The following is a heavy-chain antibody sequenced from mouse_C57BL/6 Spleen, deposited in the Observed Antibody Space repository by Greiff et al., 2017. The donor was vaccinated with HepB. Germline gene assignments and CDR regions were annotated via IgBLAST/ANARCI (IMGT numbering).Heavy chain of an antibody. Sequence: QVQLQQPGAELVRPGSSVKLSCKASGYTFTSYWMHWVKQRPIQGLEWIGNIDPSDSETHYNQKFKDKATLTVDKSSSTAYMQLSSLTSEDSAVYYCARVYYGNYFDYWGQGTTLTVSS. J-gene: IGHJ2*01. D-gene: IGHD2-1*01. CDR3: ARVYYGNYFDY. V-gene: IGHV1-52*01. CDR1: GYTFTSYW. CDR2: IDPSDSET.